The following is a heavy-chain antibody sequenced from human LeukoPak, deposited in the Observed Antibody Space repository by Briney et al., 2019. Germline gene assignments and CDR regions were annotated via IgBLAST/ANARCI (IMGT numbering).Heavy chain of an antibody. Sequence: GGSLRLSCIHSEFTLCISVLNWVRQAPGKGLEWVSYLSSGGDAIYYADSVKGRFTISRDNANNSLYLQINSLRAEDTAVYYCARGRKRANCYYGLDVWGPGTTVTVSS. CDR3: ARGRKRANCYYGLDV. V-gene: IGHV3-48*03. CDR1: EFTLCISV. J-gene: IGHJ6*02. D-gene: IGHD6-25*01. CDR2: LSSGGDAI.